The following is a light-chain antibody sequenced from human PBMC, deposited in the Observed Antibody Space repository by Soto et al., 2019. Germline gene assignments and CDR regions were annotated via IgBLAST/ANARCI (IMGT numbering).Light chain of an antibody. CDR1: QGVSHW. CDR3: QHYDSYPYT. CDR2: KAS. Sequence: DIPMAQSPSALSASVGDRVTITCRASQGVSHWLAWYQQKPGQAPKLVIYKASSLESGVPSRFSGRGSGTEFTLTIRDLQPDDFATYYCQHYDSYPYTFGQGTSLEIK. V-gene: IGKV1-5*03. J-gene: IGKJ2*01.